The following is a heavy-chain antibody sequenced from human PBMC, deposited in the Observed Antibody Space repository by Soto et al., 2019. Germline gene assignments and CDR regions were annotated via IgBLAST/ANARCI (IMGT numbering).Heavy chain of an antibody. CDR2: ISGSGGST. CDR1: GLTYSSYA. Sequence: AFLRLSCAASGLTYSSYAMSWVRQAPRKGLEWVSAISGSGGSTYYADSVKGRFTISRDNSKNTLYLQMNSLRAEDTAVYYCATGPHILPGYTHWYFDIWGRGTLVTVSS. D-gene: IGHD3-9*01. CDR3: ATGPHILPGYTHWYFDI. V-gene: IGHV3-23*01. J-gene: IGHJ2*01.